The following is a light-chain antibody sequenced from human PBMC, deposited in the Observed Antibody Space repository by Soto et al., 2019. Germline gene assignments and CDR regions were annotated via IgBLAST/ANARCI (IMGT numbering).Light chain of an antibody. V-gene: IGKV3-20*01. CDR2: GAS. CDR3: QRYGSSPPFT. J-gene: IGKJ2*01. Sequence: EIVLTQSPGTLSLSPGERATLSCRASQRISSRYLAWYQQKPGQAPRLLISGASIRATGIPDRFSGSGSGTDFTLTISRLEPEDFAGYFCQRYGSSPPFTLGQGTKVAIK. CDR1: QRISSRY.